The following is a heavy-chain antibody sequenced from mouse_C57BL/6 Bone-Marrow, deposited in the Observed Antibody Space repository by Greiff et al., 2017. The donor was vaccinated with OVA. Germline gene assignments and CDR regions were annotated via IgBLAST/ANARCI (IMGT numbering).Heavy chain of an antibody. CDR2: IRNKANGYTT. V-gene: IGHV7-3*01. J-gene: IGHJ3*01. CDR3: ARYLYGYDGFAY. Sequence: EVQVVESGGGLVQPGGSLSLSCAASGFTFTDYYMSWVRQPPGKALEWLGFIRNKANGYTTEYSASVKGRFTISRDNSQSILYLQMNALRAEDSATYYCARYLYGYDGFAYWGQGTLVTVSA. CDR1: GFTFTDYY. D-gene: IGHD2-2*01.